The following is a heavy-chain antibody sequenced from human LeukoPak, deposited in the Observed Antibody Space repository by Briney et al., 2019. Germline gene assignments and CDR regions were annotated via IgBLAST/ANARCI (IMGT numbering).Heavy chain of an antibody. D-gene: IGHD3-9*01. CDR1: GGSISSYY. V-gene: IGHV4-59*01. CDR2: IYYSGST. CDR3: ARVGGHYDILTGYYATTFDY. J-gene: IGHJ4*02. Sequence: PSETLSLTCTVSGGSISSYYWSWIRQPPGKGLEWIGYIYYSGSTNYNPSPKSRVTISVDTSKNQSSLKLSSVTAADTAVYYCARVGGHYDILTGYYATTFDYWGQGTLVTVSS.